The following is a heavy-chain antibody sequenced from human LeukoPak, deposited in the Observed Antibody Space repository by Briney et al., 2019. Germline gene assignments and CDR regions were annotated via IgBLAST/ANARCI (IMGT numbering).Heavy chain of an antibody. V-gene: IGHV3-23*01. CDR3: AKRITVAAGIYFDS. Sequence: HAGGSLRLSCVGSGFSFSSFAMTCVRQAPGKGLEWVSTIYGGGTNTFYADSVKGRFTISRDDSKNMQFLEMDSLRAEDTAVYFCAKRITVAAGIYFDSWGQGTLVTVSS. J-gene: IGHJ4*02. CDR2: IYGGGTNT. CDR1: GFSFSSFA. D-gene: IGHD6-19*01.